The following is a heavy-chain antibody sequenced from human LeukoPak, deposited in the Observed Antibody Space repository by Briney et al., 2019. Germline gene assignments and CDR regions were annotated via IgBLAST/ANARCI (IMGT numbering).Heavy chain of an antibody. D-gene: IGHD3-22*01. Sequence: KPSETLSLTXTIFGDSVSRSDSYWDRIRQPPGKGLEWIGTIYYSGRTYYSPSVKSRVTLSVDMSNNQFSLTLSSVTAADTALYFCPRRRYYDSSGYLEWGQGTLVTVSS. V-gene: IGHV4-39*01. CDR1: GDSVSRSDSY. CDR2: IYYSGRT. CDR3: PRRRYYDSSGYLE. J-gene: IGHJ1*01.